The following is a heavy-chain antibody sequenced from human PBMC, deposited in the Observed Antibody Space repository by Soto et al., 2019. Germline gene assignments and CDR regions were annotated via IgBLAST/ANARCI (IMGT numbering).Heavy chain of an antibody. J-gene: IGHJ6*02. D-gene: IGHD2-2*01. CDR1: GFTFSSYA. CDR2: ISYDGSNK. CDR3: AKDSHPPIPAAIPGEVWYYYYGMDV. Sequence: GGSLRLSCAASGFTFSSYAMSWVRQAPGKGLEWVAVISYDGSNKYYADSVKGRFTISRDNSKNTLYLQMNSLRAEDTAVYYCAKDSHPPIPAAIPGEVWYYYYGMDVWGQGTTVTVSS. V-gene: IGHV3-30*18.